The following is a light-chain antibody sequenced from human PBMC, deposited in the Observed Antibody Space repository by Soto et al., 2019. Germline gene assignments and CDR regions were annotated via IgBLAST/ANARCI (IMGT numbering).Light chain of an antibody. J-gene: IGKJ1*01. CDR3: QQYNSYSWT. CDR2: KAS. V-gene: IGKV1-5*03. Sequence: DIQMTQSPSTLSASVGDRVTITCRASQSLNNWFAWYQQKPGKAPKVLIYKASSLESGVPSRFSGSGSGTEFTLTISSLQPDDVATYYCQQYNSYSWTFGQGTKVEI. CDR1: QSLNNW.